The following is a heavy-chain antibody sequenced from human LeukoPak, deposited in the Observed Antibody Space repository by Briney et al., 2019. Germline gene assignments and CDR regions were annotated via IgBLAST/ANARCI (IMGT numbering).Heavy chain of an antibody. Sequence: AGSLSLSSAASGFTVISTNMCWVRPAPGKGLEWVSVIYSGGTTYYAHSVKGRVTISSDNSKNTLYLHMNSLRAEDTAVYDCARAPGRYVFDIWGEGTMVTVSS. J-gene: IGHJ3*02. CDR1: GFTVISTN. V-gene: IGHV3-66*01. CDR2: IYSGGTT. CDR3: ARAPGRYVFDI. D-gene: IGHD2-15*01.